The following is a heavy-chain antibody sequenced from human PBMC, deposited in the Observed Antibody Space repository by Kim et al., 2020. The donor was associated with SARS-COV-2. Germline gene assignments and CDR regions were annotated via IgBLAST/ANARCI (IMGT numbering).Heavy chain of an antibody. Sequence: YNPSLKSRVTISVDTSKNQFSLKLSSVTAADTAVYYCARARITMIVVVTHFDYWGQGTLVTVSS. J-gene: IGHJ4*02. V-gene: IGHV4-31*02. D-gene: IGHD3-22*01. CDR3: ARARITMIVVVTHFDY.